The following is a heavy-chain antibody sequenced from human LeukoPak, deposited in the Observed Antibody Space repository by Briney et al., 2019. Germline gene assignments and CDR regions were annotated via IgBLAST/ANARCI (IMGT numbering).Heavy chain of an antibody. V-gene: IGHV3-23*01. CDR2: ISGSGGST. Sequence: GGSLRLSCAASGFTFSSYAMSWVRQAPGKGPEWVSAISGSGGSTYYADSVKGRFTISRDNSKNTLYLQMNSLRAEDTAVYYCAKETRITGTTYVDYWGQGTLVTVSS. CDR1: GFTFSSYA. CDR3: AKETRITGTTYVDY. D-gene: IGHD1-20*01. J-gene: IGHJ4*02.